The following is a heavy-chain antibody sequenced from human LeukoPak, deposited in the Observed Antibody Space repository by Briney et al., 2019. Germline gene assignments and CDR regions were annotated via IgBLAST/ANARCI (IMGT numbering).Heavy chain of an antibody. D-gene: IGHD6-13*01. V-gene: IGHV3-23*01. CDR1: GFTFSSYA. CDR2: ISGSGGST. Sequence: GGSLRLSCAASGFTFSSYAMSWVRQAPGKGLEWVSAISGSGGSTYYADSVKGRFTISRDNSKNTLYPQMNSLRAEDTAVYYCAKDQVSSSWYYFDYWGQGTLVTVSS. CDR3: AKDQVSSSWYYFDY. J-gene: IGHJ4*02.